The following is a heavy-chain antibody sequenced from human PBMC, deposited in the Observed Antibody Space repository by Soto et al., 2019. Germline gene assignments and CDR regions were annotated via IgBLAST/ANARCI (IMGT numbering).Heavy chain of an antibody. Sequence: ASVKVSCKASGYTFTSYGISRVRQAPGQGLEWMGWISAYNGNTNYAQKLQGRVTMTTDTSTSTAYMELRSLRSDDTAVYYCARFPQYGDYGNWFDPWGQGTLVTVSS. CDR2: ISAYNGNT. V-gene: IGHV1-18*01. D-gene: IGHD4-17*01. J-gene: IGHJ5*02. CDR1: GYTFTSYG. CDR3: ARFPQYGDYGNWFDP.